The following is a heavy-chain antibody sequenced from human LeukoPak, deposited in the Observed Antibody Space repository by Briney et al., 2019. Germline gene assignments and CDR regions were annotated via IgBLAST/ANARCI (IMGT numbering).Heavy chain of an antibody. CDR1: GGSISSGSYY. Sequence: SETLSLTCTVSGGSISSGSYYWSWIRQPAGKGLEWIGRIYTSGSTNYNPSLKSRVTISVDTSKNQFSLKLSSVTPADTAVYYCARDPRVPAANYWGQGTMVTVSS. V-gene: IGHV4-61*02. CDR2: IYTSGST. J-gene: IGHJ3*01. CDR3: ARDPRVPAANY. D-gene: IGHD2-2*01.